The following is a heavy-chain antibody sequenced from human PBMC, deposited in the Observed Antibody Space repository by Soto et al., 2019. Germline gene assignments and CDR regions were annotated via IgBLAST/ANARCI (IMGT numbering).Heavy chain of an antibody. CDR2: IDGSVGIT. CDR3: VKNSGSFNT. J-gene: IGHJ1*01. V-gene: IGHV3-23*01. CDR1: GFPFGTTD. D-gene: IGHD3-10*01. Sequence: WGSLSLSCAASGFPFGTTDMSCVRQAPGEGLEWVSTIDGSVGITFYAGSVKGRFTISRDNSRNTVYLQMNSLRGDDTALYYCVKNSGSFNTWGQGALVTVSS.